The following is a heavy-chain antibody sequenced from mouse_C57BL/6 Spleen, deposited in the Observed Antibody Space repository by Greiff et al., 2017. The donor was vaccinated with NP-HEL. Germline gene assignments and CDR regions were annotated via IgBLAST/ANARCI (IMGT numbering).Heavy chain of an antibody. CDR1: GYTFTSYT. CDR3: ARTNYDKDFGY. CDR2: INPSSGYT. J-gene: IGHJ2*01. D-gene: IGHD2-4*01. V-gene: IGHV1-4*01. Sequence: QVQLVESGAELARPGASVKMSCKASGYTFTSYTMHWVKQRPGQGLEWIGYINPSSGYTKYNQKFKDKATLTADKSSSTAYMQLSSLTSEDSADDYGARTNYDKDFGYWGQGTTLTVSS.